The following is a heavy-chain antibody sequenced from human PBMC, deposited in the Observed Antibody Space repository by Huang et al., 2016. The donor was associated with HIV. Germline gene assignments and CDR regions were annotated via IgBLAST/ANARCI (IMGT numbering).Heavy chain of an antibody. CDR3: VREREMATLRVRSFDS. Sequence: QVQLVESGGGLVKHGGSLRLACEASGFSFSDYYMSWLRQVPGKGLKWISYINISGGSIYYADSVRGRFTISRDNAKNSLYLQMNSLRVEDTAIYYCVREREMATLRVRSFDSWGQGTLVTVSS. CDR2: INISGGSI. J-gene: IGHJ4*02. V-gene: IGHV3-11*01. CDR1: GFSFSDYY.